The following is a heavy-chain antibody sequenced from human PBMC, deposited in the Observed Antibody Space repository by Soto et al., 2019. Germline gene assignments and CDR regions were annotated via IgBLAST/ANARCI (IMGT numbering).Heavy chain of an antibody. J-gene: IGHJ4*02. CDR1: GFTFSSYA. CDR3: ARGFSPYGDYPQTFDY. D-gene: IGHD4-17*01. CDR2: ISSNGGST. Sequence: GGSLRLSCAASGFTFSSYAMHWVRQAPGKGLEYVSAISSNGGSTYYANSVKGRFTISRDNSKNTLYLQMGSLRAEDMAVYYCARGFSPYGDYPQTFDYWGQGTLVTVSS. V-gene: IGHV3-64*01.